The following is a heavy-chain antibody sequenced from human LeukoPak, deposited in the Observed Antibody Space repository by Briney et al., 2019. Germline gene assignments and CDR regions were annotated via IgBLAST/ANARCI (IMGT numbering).Heavy chain of an antibody. CDR3: ARGRYGSGSMGWFDP. CDR2: IRYDGSNT. Sequence: GGSLSLSCTASGFIFSTHGMHWVRQAPGKGLEWVALIRYDGSNTYYADSVKGRFTISRDNSKNTVYLQLNTLRAEDTAVYYCARGRYGSGSMGWFDPWGQGTLVTVSS. CDR1: GFIFSTHG. J-gene: IGHJ5*02. D-gene: IGHD3-10*01. V-gene: IGHV3-30*02.